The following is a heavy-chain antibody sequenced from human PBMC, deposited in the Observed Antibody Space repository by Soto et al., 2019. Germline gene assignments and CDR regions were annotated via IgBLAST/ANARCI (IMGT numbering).Heavy chain of an antibody. Sequence: GGSLTLSCAASGFTFNTYWMSWVRQAPGKGLEWVANIKPDGSEKWYVDSVKGRFTISRDNAKNTLYLQMNSLRAEDTAVYYCARGGYPVLRFLEWSQPDYFDYWGQGTLVTVSS. D-gene: IGHD3-3*01. CDR3: ARGGYPVLRFLEWSQPDYFDY. J-gene: IGHJ4*02. CDR1: GFTFNTYW. V-gene: IGHV3-7*02. CDR2: IKPDGSEK.